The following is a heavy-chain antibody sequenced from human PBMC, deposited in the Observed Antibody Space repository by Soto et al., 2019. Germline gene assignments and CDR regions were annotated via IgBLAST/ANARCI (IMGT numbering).Heavy chain of an antibody. CDR2: ISYDGSNK. CDR1: GFTCSSYG. V-gene: IGHV3-30*18. CDR3: AKDRRPNYYYGMDV. D-gene: IGHD6-25*01. J-gene: IGHJ6*02. Sequence: QVQLVESGGGVDQPGRSLRLSCAASGFTCSSYGMHWVRQAPGKGLEWVAVISYDGSNKYYADSVKGRFTISRDNSKNTLYLQMNSLRAEDTAVYYCAKDRRPNYYYGMDVWGQGTTVTVSS.